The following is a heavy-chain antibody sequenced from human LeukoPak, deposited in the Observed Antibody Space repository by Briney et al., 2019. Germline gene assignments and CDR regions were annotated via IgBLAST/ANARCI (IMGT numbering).Heavy chain of an antibody. J-gene: IGHJ4*02. V-gene: IGHV3-74*01. CDR3: ARAYFDNSGYYVGY. Sequence: GGSLRLSCAASGSPFRSYWMHWVRQPPGKGMVWVSSINSDGSSRSYADSVKGRFTISRDNAKNTLYLQMNSLRVEDTAVYYCARAYFDNSGYYVGYRGQGSLVTVSA. CDR1: GSPFRSYW. D-gene: IGHD3-22*01. CDR2: INSDGSSR.